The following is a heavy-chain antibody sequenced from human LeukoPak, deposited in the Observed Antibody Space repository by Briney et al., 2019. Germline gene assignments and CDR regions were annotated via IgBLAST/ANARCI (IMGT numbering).Heavy chain of an antibody. CDR2: IHPRSGET. D-gene: IGHD3-10*01. V-gene: IGHV1-2*06. J-gene: IGHJ4*02. CDR3: ARDGEYGTGSYYRGCFDY. Sequence: ASVKVSCKASGYXFTAFYIHWVRQAPGQGLEWMGRIHPRSGETNYAYKFRGRVTMTRDTSISTTYMDLGSLGSDDTAVYYCARDGEYGTGSYYRGCFDYRGQGTLVTVSS. CDR1: GYXFTAFY.